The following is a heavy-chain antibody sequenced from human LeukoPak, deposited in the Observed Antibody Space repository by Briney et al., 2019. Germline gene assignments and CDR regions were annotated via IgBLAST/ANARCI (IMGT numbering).Heavy chain of an antibody. Sequence: SETLSLTCTVSGGSISSYYWSWIRQPPGKGLDWIGYIYYSGSTNYNPSLKSRVTISVDTSKNQFSLKLSSVTAADTAVYYCARGAVVVPAAMGTSNWFDPWGQGTLVTVSS. V-gene: IGHV4-59*01. J-gene: IGHJ5*02. D-gene: IGHD2-2*01. CDR2: IYYSGST. CDR3: ARGAVVVPAAMGTSNWFDP. CDR1: GGSISSYY.